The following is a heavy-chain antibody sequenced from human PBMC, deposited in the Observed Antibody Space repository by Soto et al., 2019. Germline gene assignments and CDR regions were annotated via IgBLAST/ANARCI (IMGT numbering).Heavy chain of an antibody. J-gene: IGHJ4*02. Sequence: GASVKVSCKASGYTFTSYGISWVRQAPGQGLEWMGWISAYNGNTNFAQKFQGRVTMTTDTSTSTAYMELRSLRSDDTAVYFCARVLFIGRLASVAGTLDYWGQGTLVTVSS. D-gene: IGHD6-19*01. CDR3: ARVLFIGRLASVAGTLDY. V-gene: IGHV1-18*01. CDR1: GYTFTSYG. CDR2: ISAYNGNT.